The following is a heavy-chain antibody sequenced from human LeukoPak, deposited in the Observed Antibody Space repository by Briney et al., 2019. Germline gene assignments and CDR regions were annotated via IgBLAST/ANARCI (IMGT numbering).Heavy chain of an antibody. V-gene: IGHV4-59*01. J-gene: IGHJ6*02. CDR1: GGSISSYY. D-gene: IGHD6-19*01. Sequence: SETLSLTCTVSGGSISSYYWSWIRQPPGKGLEWIGYIYYSGSTNYNPSLKSRVTISVDTSKNQFSLKLSSVTAADTAVYYCARDRSGWYEPYYYYYYGMDVRGQGTTVTVSS. CDR3: ARDRSGWYEPYYYYYYGMDV. CDR2: IYYSGST.